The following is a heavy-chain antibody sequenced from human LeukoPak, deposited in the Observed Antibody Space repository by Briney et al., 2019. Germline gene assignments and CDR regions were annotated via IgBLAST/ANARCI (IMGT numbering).Heavy chain of an antibody. D-gene: IGHD1-26*01. J-gene: IGHJ5*02. CDR1: GFTFSSYS. CDR2: ISSSSSYI. V-gene: IGHV3-21*01. CDR3: ARDRRGSYPTRWFDP. Sequence: GGSLRLSCAASGFTFSSYSMNWVRQAPGKGLEWVSSISSSSSYIYYADSVKGRFTISRDNAKNSPYLQMNSLRAEDTAVYYCARDRRGSYPTRWFDPWGQGTLVTVSS.